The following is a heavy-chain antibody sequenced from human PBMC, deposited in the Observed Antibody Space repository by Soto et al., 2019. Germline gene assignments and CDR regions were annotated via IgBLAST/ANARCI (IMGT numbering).Heavy chain of an antibody. D-gene: IGHD3-10*01. V-gene: IGHV3-72*01. CDR3: VRVRGGGTYHFDY. CDR2: TRNKANRYTT. Sequence: DVQLVESGGGLVQPGGSLRLSCAASGFTFSDHYMDWVRQAPGRGLEWVGRTRNKANRYTTEYAASVKGRFTISRDDSKNSLYLQMNSLKADDTAVYYCVRVRGGGTYHFDYWGQGTLVTVSS. J-gene: IGHJ4*02. CDR1: GFTFSDHY.